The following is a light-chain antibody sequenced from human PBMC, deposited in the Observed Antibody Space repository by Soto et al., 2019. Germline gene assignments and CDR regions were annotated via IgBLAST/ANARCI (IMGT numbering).Light chain of an antibody. Sequence: DIQMTQSPSSVSASVGDRVTITCRASQDINSWLTWYRQKPGKAPKVLIYIASRLQPGVPSRFSGRGSGTDFSLTISNLQPEDFATYFCQQSKSFPLTFGGGTKVEIK. CDR1: QDINSW. CDR2: IAS. V-gene: IGKV1-12*01. CDR3: QQSKSFPLT. J-gene: IGKJ4*01.